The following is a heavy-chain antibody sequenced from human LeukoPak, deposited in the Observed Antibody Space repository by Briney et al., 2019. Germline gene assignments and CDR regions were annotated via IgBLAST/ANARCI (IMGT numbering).Heavy chain of an antibody. CDR3: ARATSSYFYYMDV. Sequence: PSETLSLTCTVSGGSISSGSYYWSWFRQPAEKGLEWIGRIYTSGSTYYNPSLKSRVTISADTSKNQFSLNVSSVTAADTAVYYCARATSSYFYYMDVWGKGTTVTISS. J-gene: IGHJ6*03. V-gene: IGHV4-61*02. CDR2: IYTSGST. D-gene: IGHD5-12*01. CDR1: GGSISSGSYY.